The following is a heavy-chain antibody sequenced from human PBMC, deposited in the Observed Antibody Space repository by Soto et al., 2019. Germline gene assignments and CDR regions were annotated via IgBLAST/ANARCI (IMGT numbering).Heavy chain of an antibody. CDR2: ISSNGGST. J-gene: IGHJ4*02. Sequence: GGSLRLSCAASGFTFSSYAMHWVRQAPGKGLEYVSAISSNGGSTYYAKSVKGRFTISRDNSKNTLYLQMGSLRAEDMAVYYCARARNWNDGNDYWGQGTLVTVSS. D-gene: IGHD1-1*01. CDR1: GFTFSSYA. V-gene: IGHV3-64*01. CDR3: ARARNWNDGNDY.